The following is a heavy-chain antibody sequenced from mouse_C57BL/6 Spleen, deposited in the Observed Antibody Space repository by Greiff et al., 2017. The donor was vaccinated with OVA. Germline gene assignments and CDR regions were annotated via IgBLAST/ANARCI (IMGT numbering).Heavy chain of an antibody. CDR2: IYPGDGDT. V-gene: IGHV1-80*01. J-gene: IGHJ4*01. CDR1: GYAFSSYW. CDR3: ARGGYGSDYYAMDY. Sequence: QVQLQQSGAELVKPGASVKISCKASGYAFSSYWMNWVKQRPGKGLEWIGQIYPGDGDTNYNGKFKGKATLTADKSSSTAYMQLSSLTSEDSAVYFCARGGYGSDYYAMDYWGQRTSVTGSS. D-gene: IGHD1-1*01.